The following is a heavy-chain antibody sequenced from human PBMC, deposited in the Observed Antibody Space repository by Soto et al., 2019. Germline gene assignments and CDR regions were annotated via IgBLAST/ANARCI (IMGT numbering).Heavy chain of an antibody. J-gene: IGHJ4*02. CDR2: ISSSSTTI. Sequence: EVQLVESGGGLVQPGGSLRLSCAASGFTFSSYGTNWVRQAPGKGLEWVSYISSSSTTIYYADSVKGRFTIFRDNAKNSLYLQLNSLRDEDTAVYYCARSPYYYDSSNYYGYWGQGTLVTVSS. CDR3: ARSPYYYDSSNYYGY. V-gene: IGHV3-48*02. CDR1: GFTFSSYG. D-gene: IGHD3-22*01.